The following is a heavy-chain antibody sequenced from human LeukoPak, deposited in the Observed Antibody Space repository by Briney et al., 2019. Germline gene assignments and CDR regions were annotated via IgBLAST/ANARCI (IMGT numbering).Heavy chain of an antibody. Sequence: GGSLRLSCAASGFTFSSYGMHWVRQAPGKGLEWVAVIWYDGSNKYYADSVKGRFTTSRDNSKNTLYLQMNSLRAEGTAVYYCARNYGGNYYYYYYGMDVWGQGTTVTVSS. V-gene: IGHV3-33*01. CDR1: GFTFSSYG. CDR2: IWYDGSNK. D-gene: IGHD4-17*01. CDR3: ARNYGGNYYYYYYGMDV. J-gene: IGHJ6*02.